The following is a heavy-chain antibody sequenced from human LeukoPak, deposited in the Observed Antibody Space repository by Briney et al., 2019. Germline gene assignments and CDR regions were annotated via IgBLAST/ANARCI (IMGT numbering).Heavy chain of an antibody. D-gene: IGHD1-26*01. Sequence: ASVNVSCKASVYTFTSYGISWVRQAPGQGLEWMGWISAYNGNTNYAQKLQGRVTMTTDTSTSTAYMELRSLRSDDTAVYYCARGPSRSGSYTGYFDYWGQGTLVTVSS. J-gene: IGHJ4*02. V-gene: IGHV1-18*01. CDR3: ARGPSRSGSYTGYFDY. CDR2: ISAYNGNT. CDR1: VYTFTSYG.